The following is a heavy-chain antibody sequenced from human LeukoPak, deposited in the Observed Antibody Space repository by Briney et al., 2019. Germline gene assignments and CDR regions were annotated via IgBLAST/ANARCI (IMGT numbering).Heavy chain of an antibody. Sequence: GGSLRLSCAASGFTFSSYAMHWIRQAPGKGLEWVAVISYDGSNKYYADSVKGRFTISRDNSKNTLYLQMNSLRAEDTAVYYCARDYYDSSGYYYPNQLCNWFDPWGQGTLVTVSS. CDR1: GFTFSSYA. CDR3: ARDYYDSSGYYYPNQLCNWFDP. V-gene: IGHV3-30-3*01. D-gene: IGHD3-22*01. J-gene: IGHJ5*02. CDR2: ISYDGSNK.